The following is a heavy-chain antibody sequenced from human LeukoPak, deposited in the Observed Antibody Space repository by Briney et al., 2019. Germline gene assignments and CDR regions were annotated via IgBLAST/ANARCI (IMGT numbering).Heavy chain of an antibody. CDR1: GFTFSSYW. CDR3: ASQVVVAAIDP. D-gene: IGHD2-15*01. V-gene: IGHV3-74*01. CDR2: IKNDGSMT. Sequence: PGGSLRLSCAASGFTFSSYWMSWVRQAPGKGLVWVSRIKNDGSMTNYADSVKGRFTISRDNAKNTLYLQMNSLRAEDTAVYYCASQVVVAAIDPWGQGTLVTVSS. J-gene: IGHJ5*02.